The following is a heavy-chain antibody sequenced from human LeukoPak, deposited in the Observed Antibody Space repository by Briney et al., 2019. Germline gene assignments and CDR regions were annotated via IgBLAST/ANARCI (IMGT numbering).Heavy chain of an antibody. CDR3: ARASLYDNSAYYLDY. D-gene: IGHD3-22*01. V-gene: IGHV3-20*04. J-gene: IGHJ4*02. CDR2: VNWNGGST. Sequence: PGGSPRLSCAASGFTFDNYGMTWVRQVPGKGLEWVSGVNWNGGSTGYADSVKGRFTISRDNAKNSLYLQMNSLRAEDTALYYCARASLYDNSAYYLDYWGQGTLVTVSS. CDR1: GFTFDNYG.